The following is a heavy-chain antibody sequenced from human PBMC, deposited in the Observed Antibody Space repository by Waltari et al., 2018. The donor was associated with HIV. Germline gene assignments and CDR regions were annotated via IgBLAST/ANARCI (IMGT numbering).Heavy chain of an antibody. D-gene: IGHD2-15*01. CDR3: ARYCSGGNCYSAFDI. CDR1: EFTFSHYG. J-gene: IGHJ3*02. Sequence: EVQLLDSGGGLVKPGGSLTLSCAASEFTFSHYGMNWVRQAPGKGLEWISTISSRSTYVYYADSVKGRFTISRDNAKNSLSLQMNSLKAEDTAVYYCARYCSGGNCYSAFDIWGQGTMVTVSS. CDR2: ISSRSTYV. V-gene: IGHV3-21*01.